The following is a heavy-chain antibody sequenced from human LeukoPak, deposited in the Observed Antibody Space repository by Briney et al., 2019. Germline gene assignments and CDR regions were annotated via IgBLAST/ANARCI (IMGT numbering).Heavy chain of an antibody. Sequence: SGGSLRLSCAASGFTFSSYDMSWVRQAPGKGLEWVSVIGSSGGSTYYADSVKGRFTISRGNSKNTLYLQMNSLRAEDTAVYYCAKMEVVTADDKYFQYWGQGTLVTVSS. V-gene: IGHV3-23*01. J-gene: IGHJ1*01. CDR2: IGSSGGST. CDR1: GFTFSSYD. D-gene: IGHD2-21*02. CDR3: AKMEVVTADDKYFQY.